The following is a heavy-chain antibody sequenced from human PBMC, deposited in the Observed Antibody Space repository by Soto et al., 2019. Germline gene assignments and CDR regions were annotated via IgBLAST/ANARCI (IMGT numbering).Heavy chain of an antibody. Sequence: GGSLRLSCAASGFTFVSYSMNFFGHSPFKWLEWVSSISSTISYIYYADSVKGRFTISRDNAKRTLYLQINSLRVEDTAVYYCARRDGNNRTDSFDYWGQGTLVTVSS. V-gene: IGHV3-21*01. CDR1: GFTFVSYS. CDR2: ISSTISYI. CDR3: ARRDGNNRTDSFDY. J-gene: IGHJ4*02.